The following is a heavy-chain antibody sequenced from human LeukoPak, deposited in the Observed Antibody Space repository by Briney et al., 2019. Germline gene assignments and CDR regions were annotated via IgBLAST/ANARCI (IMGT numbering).Heavy chain of an antibody. V-gene: IGHV3-9*01. CDR2: ISWNSGSI. D-gene: IGHD3-10*01. CDR1: GFTFDDYA. CDR3: ARAIWFGEYYFDY. Sequence: GRSLRLSCAASGFTFDDYAMHWVRQAPGKGLDWVSGISWNSGSIGYADSVKGRFTISRDNAKNSLYLQMNSLRAEDTAVYYCARAIWFGEYYFDYWGQGTLVTVSS. J-gene: IGHJ4*02.